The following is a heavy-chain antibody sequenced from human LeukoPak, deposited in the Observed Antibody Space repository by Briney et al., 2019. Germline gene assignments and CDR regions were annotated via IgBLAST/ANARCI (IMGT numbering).Heavy chain of an antibody. V-gene: IGHV4-59*01. D-gene: IGHD3-16*01. CDR2: ISNSGST. CDR1: GDSISSYY. CDR3: ARVGRGDYVWGSYSFDF. Sequence: SETLSLTCTVSGDSISSYYWSWIRQPPGKGLEWIGYISNSGSTNYNPSLKSRVTILVDTSENHFSLKLSSVTAADTAIYYCARVGRGDYVWGSYSFDFWGQGTLVTVSS. J-gene: IGHJ4*02.